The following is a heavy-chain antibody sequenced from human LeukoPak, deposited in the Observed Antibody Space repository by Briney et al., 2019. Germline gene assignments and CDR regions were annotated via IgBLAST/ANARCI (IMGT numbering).Heavy chain of an antibody. CDR1: GFTFSSYG. CDR3: AKDDGYSSSWSISGYFDY. D-gene: IGHD6-13*01. CDR2: ISYDGSNK. V-gene: IGHV3-30*18. J-gene: IGHJ4*02. Sequence: GTSLRLSCAASGFTFSSYGMHWVRQAPGKGLEWVAVISYDGSNKYYADSVKGRFTISRDNSKNTLYLQMNSLRAEDTAVYYCAKDDGYSSSWSISGYFDYWGQGTLVTVSS.